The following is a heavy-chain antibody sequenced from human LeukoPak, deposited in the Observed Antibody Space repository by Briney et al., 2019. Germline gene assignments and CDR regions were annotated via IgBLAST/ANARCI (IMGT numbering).Heavy chain of an antibody. Sequence: SSVKVSCKASGGTFISYAISWVRQAPGQGLEWMGGIIPIFGTANYAQKFQGRVTITADESTSTAYMELSSLRSEDTAVYYCARGVTTRGYFDYWGQGTLVTVSS. CDR2: IIPIFGTA. CDR3: ARGVTTRGYFDY. V-gene: IGHV1-69*01. CDR1: GGTFISYA. J-gene: IGHJ4*02. D-gene: IGHD4-11*01.